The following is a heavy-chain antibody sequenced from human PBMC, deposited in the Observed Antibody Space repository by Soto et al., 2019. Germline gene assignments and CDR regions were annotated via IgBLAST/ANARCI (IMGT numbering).Heavy chain of an antibody. V-gene: IGHV1-69*12. J-gene: IGHJ6*02. CDR3: AREIDGYYGMDV. CDR2: IIPIFGTA. CDR1: GGTFSTDS. Sequence: QVQLVQSGAEVKKPGSSVKVSCKASGGTFSTDSISWVRQAPGQGLEWMGGIIPIFGTANNAQKFQSRVTITADESTSTAYMELSSLRSEDTAVYFCAREIDGYYGMDVWGQGTTVTVAS.